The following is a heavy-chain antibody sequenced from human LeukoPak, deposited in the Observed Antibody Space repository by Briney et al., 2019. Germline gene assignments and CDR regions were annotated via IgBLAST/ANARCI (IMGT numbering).Heavy chain of an antibody. D-gene: IGHD3-10*01. V-gene: IGHV3-30*02. CDR1: GFTFSSYG. CDR3: AKDWYYYGSGSIYYFDY. CDR2: IRYDGSNK. J-gene: IGHJ4*02. Sequence: GGSLRLSCAASGFTFSSYGMHWVRQAPGKGLEWVAFIRYDGSNKYYADSVKGRFTISRDNSKNTLYLQMNSLRAEDTAVYYCAKDWYYYGSGSIYYFDYWGQGTLVTVSS.